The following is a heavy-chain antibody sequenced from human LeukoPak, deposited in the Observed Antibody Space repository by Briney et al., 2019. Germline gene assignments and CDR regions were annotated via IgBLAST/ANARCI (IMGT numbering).Heavy chain of an antibody. D-gene: IGHD3-9*01. CDR1: YGSISDYY. J-gene: IGHJ3*02. Sequence: SETLSLTCTVSYGSISDYYWSWIRQPAGKGLEWIGRIYSSGSTNYNPSLESRVIMSVDMSKNQFSLKLTSVTAADTAVYYCARQDILTGFDAFDIWGQGIMVTVSS. CDR3: ARQDILTGFDAFDI. V-gene: IGHV4-4*07. CDR2: IYSSGST.